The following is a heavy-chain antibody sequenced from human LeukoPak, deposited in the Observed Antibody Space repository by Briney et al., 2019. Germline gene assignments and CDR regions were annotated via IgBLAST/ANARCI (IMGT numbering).Heavy chain of an antibody. CDR2: INHNGNVN. J-gene: IGHJ4*02. CDR3: YGMSW. V-gene: IGHV3-7*03. CDR1: GFTFSSYW. D-gene: IGHD3-10*01. Sequence: PGESLRLSCAASGFTFSSYWMNWARQAPGKGLEWVASINHNGNVNYYVDSVKGRFTISRDNAKNSLYLQMSNLRAEDTAVYYCYGMSWWGQGTLVTVSS.